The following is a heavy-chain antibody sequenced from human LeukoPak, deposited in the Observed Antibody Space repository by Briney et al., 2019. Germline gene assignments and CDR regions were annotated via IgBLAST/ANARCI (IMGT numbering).Heavy chain of an antibody. CDR1: GGTFSSYA. V-gene: IGHV1-69*05. CDR2: IIPIFGTA. Sequence: SVKVSCKASGGTFSSYAINWVRQAPGQGLEWMGRIIPIFGTANYAQKFQGRVTITTDESTSTAYMELSSLRSEDTAVYYCARDRNNWNDGHAFDIWGQGTMVTVSS. J-gene: IGHJ3*02. CDR3: ARDRNNWNDGHAFDI. D-gene: IGHD1-20*01.